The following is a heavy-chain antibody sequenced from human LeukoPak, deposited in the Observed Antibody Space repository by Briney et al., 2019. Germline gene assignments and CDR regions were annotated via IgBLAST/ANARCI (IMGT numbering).Heavy chain of an antibody. J-gene: IGHJ6*03. CDR1: GGSISSSSYY. CDR2: IYYSGST. Sequence: SETLSLTCTVSGGSISSSSYYWGWIRQPPGRGLEWIGSIYYSGSTYYNPSLKSRVTISVDTSKNQFSLKLSSVTAADTAVYYCARRKGAYSYYYNYMDVWGKGTPVTVSS. D-gene: IGHD4/OR15-4a*01. CDR3: ARRKGAYSYYYNYMDV. V-gene: IGHV4-39*01.